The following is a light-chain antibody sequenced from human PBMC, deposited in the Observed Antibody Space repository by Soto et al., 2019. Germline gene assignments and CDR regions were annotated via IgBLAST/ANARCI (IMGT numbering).Light chain of an antibody. CDR3: QQYGSSPRT. CDR1: QSVSSH. J-gene: IGKJ1*01. V-gene: IGKV3-20*01. CDR2: GAS. Sequence: EIVLPQSPATLSLSPGERATLSCGASQSVSSHLAWYQQTPGQAPRLLIYGASSRATGIPDRFSGSGSGTDFTLTISRLEPEDFAVYYCQQYGSSPRTFGQGTKVDIK.